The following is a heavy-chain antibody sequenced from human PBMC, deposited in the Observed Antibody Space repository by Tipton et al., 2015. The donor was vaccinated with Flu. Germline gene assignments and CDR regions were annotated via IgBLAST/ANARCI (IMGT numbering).Heavy chain of an antibody. D-gene: IGHD2-15*01. J-gene: IGHJ4*02. CDR1: GDSISSNNYY. CDR3: AKDLPATGSRGY. V-gene: IGHV4-31*03. CDR2: IHYTGST. Sequence: PGLVKPSQTLSLTCSVSGDSISSNNYYWNWIRQHPGKGLEWIGYIHYTGSTCYNASLKSRLTISVDTSKNQFSLKLASVTAADTAVYFCAKDLPATGSRGYWGPGMLVTVSS.